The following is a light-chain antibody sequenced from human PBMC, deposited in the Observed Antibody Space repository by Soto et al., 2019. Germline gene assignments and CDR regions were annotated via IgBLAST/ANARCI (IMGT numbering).Light chain of an antibody. CDR1: QYINTR. CDR2: DAS. V-gene: IGKV1-5*01. Sequence: TQSPATLSSFPGDRVTLSCRASQYINTRLAWYQQRPGQAPKLLIYDASTVQSGVPSRFSGSGSGTEFTLTISSLQPDDSATYYCQQANSFPLTFGGGTKVDIK. J-gene: IGKJ4*01. CDR3: QQANSFPLT.